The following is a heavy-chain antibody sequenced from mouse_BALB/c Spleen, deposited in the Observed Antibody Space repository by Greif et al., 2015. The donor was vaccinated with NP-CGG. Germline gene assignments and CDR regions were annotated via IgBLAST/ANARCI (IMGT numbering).Heavy chain of an antibody. CDR1: GYSFTGYY. CDR2: INPYNGAT. Sequence: EVQLQQSGPELVKPGASVKISCKASGYSFTGYYMHWVKQSHVKSLEWIGRINPYNGATSYNQNFKDKASLTVDKSSSTAYMELHSLTSEDSAVYYCARFITTAMDYWGQGTSVTVSS. V-gene: IGHV1-31*01. J-gene: IGHJ4*01. CDR3: ARFITTAMDY. D-gene: IGHD1-2*01.